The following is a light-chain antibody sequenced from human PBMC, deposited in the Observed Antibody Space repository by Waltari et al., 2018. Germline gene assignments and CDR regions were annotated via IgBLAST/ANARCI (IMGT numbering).Light chain of an antibody. Sequence: SYELTHPPAVSVSPGQTATITCSGDNLVYQYPCWYQQKPGQSPVLVIYQDSKRPSGIPERFSGSNSGNTATLTISGTQAMDEADYYCQAWDSSSVVFGGGTKLTVL. J-gene: IGLJ2*01. V-gene: IGLV3-1*01. CDR1: NLVYQY. CDR2: QDS. CDR3: QAWDSSSVV.